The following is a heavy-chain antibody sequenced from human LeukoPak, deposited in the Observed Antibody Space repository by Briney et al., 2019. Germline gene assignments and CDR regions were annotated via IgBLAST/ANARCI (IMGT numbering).Heavy chain of an antibody. D-gene: IGHD3-10*01. V-gene: IGHV3-7*01. CDR1: GFAFSNYW. Sequence: GGSLRLSCAASGFAFSNYWMMWVRQAPGKGLEWVANMKQDGSEKYYVDSVKGRFTISRDNAKNSLYLQMNSLRDEDTAVYYCARYGSGTYYYYYGMDVWGQGTTVTVSS. CDR3: ARYGSGTYYYYYGMDV. CDR2: MKQDGSEK. J-gene: IGHJ6*02.